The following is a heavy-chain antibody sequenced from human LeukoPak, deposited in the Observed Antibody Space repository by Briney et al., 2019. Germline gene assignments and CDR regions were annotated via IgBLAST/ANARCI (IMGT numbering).Heavy chain of an antibody. J-gene: IGHJ4*02. CDR2: IYSGGST. Sequence: AGGSLRLSCAASGFTVSSNYMSWVRQAPGKGLEWVSVIYSGGSTYYADSVKGRFTISRDNSKNTLYLQMNSLRAEDTAVYYCARVRLDTAMTKILVYWGQGTLVTVSS. CDR1: GFTVSSNY. CDR3: ARVRLDTAMTKILVY. D-gene: IGHD5-18*01. V-gene: IGHV3-53*01.